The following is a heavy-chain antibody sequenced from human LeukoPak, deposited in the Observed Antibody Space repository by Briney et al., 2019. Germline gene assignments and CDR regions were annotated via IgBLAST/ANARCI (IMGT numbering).Heavy chain of an antibody. CDR3: AKGSSGYDSDYFDY. Sequence: GGSLRLSCAASGFTFAHFAMSWVRQAPGKGLEWVAAISGSGGSTYYADSVKGRFTISRDNSKNTLYLQMNSLRAEDTAVYYCAKGSSGYDSDYFDYWGQGTLVTVSS. D-gene: IGHD5-12*01. J-gene: IGHJ4*02. V-gene: IGHV3-23*01. CDR1: GFTFAHFA. CDR2: ISGSGGST.